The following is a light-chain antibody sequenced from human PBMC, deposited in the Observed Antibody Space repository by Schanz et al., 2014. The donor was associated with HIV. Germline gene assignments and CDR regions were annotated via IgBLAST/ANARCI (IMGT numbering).Light chain of an antibody. CDR1: SGHSSYA. CDR2: LKSDGSH. Sequence: QLVLTQSPSASASLGASVKLTCTLSSGHSSYAIAWHQQHPEKGPRFLMKLKSDGSHTKGDGIPERFSGSSSGAERYLTISSLQSEDEADYYCQTWAAGIRVFGGGTKLTVL. J-gene: IGLJ3*02. CDR3: QTWAAGIRV. V-gene: IGLV4-69*01.